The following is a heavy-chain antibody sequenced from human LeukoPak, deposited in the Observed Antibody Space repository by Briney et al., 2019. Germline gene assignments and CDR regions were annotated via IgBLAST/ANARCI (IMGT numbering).Heavy chain of an antibody. D-gene: IGHD3-3*01. J-gene: IGHJ4*02. CDR3: ARQEIWSGYSYFDY. V-gene: IGHV5-51*01. Sequence: GESLKISCQGFGYSFSSYWLGWVRQMPGKGLEWMGLIHPGDSEIRYGPSFQGQVTISADKSISTAYLQWSSLKASDTAMYYCARQEIWSGYSYFDYWGQGTLVTVSS. CDR1: GYSFSSYW. CDR2: IHPGDSEI.